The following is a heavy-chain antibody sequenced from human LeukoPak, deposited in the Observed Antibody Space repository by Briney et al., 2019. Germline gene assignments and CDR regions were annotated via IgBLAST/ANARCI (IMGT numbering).Heavy chain of an antibody. J-gene: IGHJ4*02. CDR3: ARDFTTMVRGVIHY. CDR1: AFTFSTYW. Sequence: GGSLRLSCAASAFTFSTYWMRWVRQAPGKGLEWVATIKQDGGEKYFVDSVKGRFTISRDNAKNSLYLQMNSLRAEDTAVYYCARDFTTMVRGVIHYWGQGTLVTVSS. V-gene: IGHV3-7*01. D-gene: IGHD3-10*01. CDR2: IKQDGGEK.